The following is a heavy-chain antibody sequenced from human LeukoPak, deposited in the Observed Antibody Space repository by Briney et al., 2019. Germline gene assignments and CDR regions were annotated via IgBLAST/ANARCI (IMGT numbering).Heavy chain of an antibody. CDR1: GGSFSGYY. CDR3: ARVIVVVPAAYPNWFDP. J-gene: IGHJ5*02. D-gene: IGHD2-2*01. CDR2: INHSGST. V-gene: IGHV4-34*01. Sequence: SETLSLTCAVYGGSFSGYYWSWIRQPPGKGLEWIGEINHSGSTNYNPFLKSRVTISVDTSKNQFSLKLSPVTAADTAVYYCARVIVVVPAAYPNWFDPWGQGTLVTVSS.